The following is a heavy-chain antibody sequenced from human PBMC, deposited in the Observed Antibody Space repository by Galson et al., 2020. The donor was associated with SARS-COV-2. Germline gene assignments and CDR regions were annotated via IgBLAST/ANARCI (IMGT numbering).Heavy chain of an antibody. V-gene: IGHV4-4*07. D-gene: IGHD2-2*02. J-gene: IGHJ4*02. Sequence: NSSLKSRVTMSVDMSKNQFSLKLRSVTAADTAVYHCARLGGDCNSAGCYRPFDYWGQGVLVTVSS. CDR3: ARLGGDCNSAGCYRPFDY.